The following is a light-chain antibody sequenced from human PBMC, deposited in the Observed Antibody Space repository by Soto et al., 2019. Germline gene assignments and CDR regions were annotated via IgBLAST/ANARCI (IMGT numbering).Light chain of an antibody. J-gene: IGLJ3*02. Sequence: QTVVTQTPSASGTPGQKVTISCSGSSSNIGSNYVYWYQQFRGTAPKLLIYANNERPSGVPDRFSGSKYGTSASLAISGLRSEDEADYYCATWDDSLSGWVFGGGTKVTVL. CDR3: ATWDDSLSGWV. CDR2: ANN. CDR1: SSNIGSNY. V-gene: IGLV1-47*02.